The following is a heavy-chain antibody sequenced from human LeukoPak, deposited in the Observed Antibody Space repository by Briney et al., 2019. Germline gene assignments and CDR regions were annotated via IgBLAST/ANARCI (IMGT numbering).Heavy chain of an antibody. D-gene: IGHD6-19*01. Sequence: ASVKVSCKASGYTFTGYYMHWVRQAPGQGLEWMGWINPNSGGTNYAQKFQGRVTMTRDTSISTAYMELSRLRSDDTAVYYCARVAVAGTADDAFDIWGQETMVTVSS. CDR1: GYTFTGYY. CDR3: ARVAVAGTADDAFDI. J-gene: IGHJ3*02. CDR2: INPNSGGT. V-gene: IGHV1-2*02.